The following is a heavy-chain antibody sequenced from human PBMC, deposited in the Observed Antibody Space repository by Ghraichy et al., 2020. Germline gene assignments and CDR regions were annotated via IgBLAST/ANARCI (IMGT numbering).Heavy chain of an antibody. Sequence: SQTLSLTCAISGDSVSSNSAAWNWIRQSPSRGLEWLGRTYYRSKWYNDYAVSVKSRITINPDTSKNQFSLQLNSVTPEDTAVYFCARAVAAREDAGYFDLWPRRTLVAVSS. J-gene: IGHJ2*01. CDR3: ARAVAAREDAGYFDL. D-gene: IGHD6-19*01. V-gene: IGHV6-1*01. CDR2: TYYRSKWYN. CDR1: GDSVSSNSAA.